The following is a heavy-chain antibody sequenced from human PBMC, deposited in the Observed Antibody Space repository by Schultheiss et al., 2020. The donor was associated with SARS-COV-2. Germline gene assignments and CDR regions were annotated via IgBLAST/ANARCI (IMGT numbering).Heavy chain of an antibody. Sequence: GGSLRLSCAASGFTFSSYAMHWVRQAPGKGLEWVAVISYDGSNKYYADSVKGRFTISRDNSKNTLYLQMNSLRAEDTAVYYCAKDLGLDDFWSGPYYYGMDVWGQGTTVTVSS. CDR1: GFTFSSYA. CDR2: ISYDGSNK. J-gene: IGHJ6*02. D-gene: IGHD3-3*01. V-gene: IGHV3-30*01. CDR3: AKDLGLDDFWSGPYYYGMDV.